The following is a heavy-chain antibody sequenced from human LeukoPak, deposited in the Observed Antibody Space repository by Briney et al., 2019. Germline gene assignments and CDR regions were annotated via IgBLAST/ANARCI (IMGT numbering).Heavy chain of an antibody. CDR3: ARDPRYSGYDLYFDY. D-gene: IGHD5-12*01. Sequence: ASVKVSCKASGYTFTSYGISWVRQAPGQGLEWMGWISAYNGNTNYAQKLQGRVTMTTDTSTSTAYMELRSLRSDDTAVYYCARDPRYSGYDLYFDYWGQGTLVTVSS. CDR2: ISAYNGNT. V-gene: IGHV1-18*01. J-gene: IGHJ4*02. CDR1: GYTFTSYG.